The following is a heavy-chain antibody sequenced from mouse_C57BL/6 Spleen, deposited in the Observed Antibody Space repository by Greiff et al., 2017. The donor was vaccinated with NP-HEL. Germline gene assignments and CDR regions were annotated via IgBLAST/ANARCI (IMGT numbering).Heavy chain of an antibody. CDR1: GYTFTSYW. V-gene: IGHV1-74*01. J-gene: IGHJ4*01. Sequence: VQLQQPGAELVKPGASVKVSCKASGYTFTSYWMHWVKQRPGQGLEWIGRIHPSDSETHYNQKFKDKATLTVDKSSSTAYMQLSSLTSEDSAVYYCARDTMITTWGEYYAMDYWGQGTSVTVSS. CDR3: ARDTMITTWGEYYAMDY. D-gene: IGHD2-4*01. CDR2: IHPSDSET.